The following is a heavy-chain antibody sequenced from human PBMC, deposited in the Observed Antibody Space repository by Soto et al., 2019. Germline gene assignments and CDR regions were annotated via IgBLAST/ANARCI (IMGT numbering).Heavy chain of an antibody. V-gene: IGHV4-31*03. CDR1: GGSISSGGYY. D-gene: IGHD3-10*01. CDR3: ARTYYYGSGSFDLDY. CDR2: IYYSGST. J-gene: IGHJ4*02. Sequence: HSETLSLTCTVSGGSISSGGYYWSWIRQHPGKGLEWIGYIYYSGSTNYNPSLKSRVTISVDKSKKQFSLKLSSVTAADTAVYYCARTYYYGSGSFDLDYWGQGTLVNVS.